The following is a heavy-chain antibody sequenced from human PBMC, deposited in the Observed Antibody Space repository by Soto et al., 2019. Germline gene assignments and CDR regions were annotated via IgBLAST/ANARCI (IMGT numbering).Heavy chain of an antibody. CDR1: GFTFSNYA. V-gene: IGHV3-23*01. J-gene: IGHJ4*02. Sequence: GGSLRLSCAASGFTFSNYAMNWVRQAPGKGLEWVSGISGGSGDSTFYADPVKGRFTISRDNSKNTLHLQMNSLRTEDTAVYYCAKNQPSWATRAAFDYWGQGTLVTVS. CDR3: AKNQPSWATRAAFDY. D-gene: IGHD2-2*01. CDR2: ISGGSGDST.